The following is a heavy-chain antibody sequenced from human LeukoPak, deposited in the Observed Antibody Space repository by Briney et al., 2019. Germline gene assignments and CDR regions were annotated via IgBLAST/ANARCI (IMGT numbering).Heavy chain of an antibody. CDR3: ARGALAAAGNPRFDY. J-gene: IGHJ4*02. CDR1: GGSIRSYY. Sequence: SETLSLTCTVSGGSIRSYYWSWIRQPPGKGLEWIGYIYYSGSTNYNPSLKSRVTISVDTSKNQFSLKLSSVTAADTAVYYCARGALAAAGNPRFDYWGQGTLVTVSS. CDR2: IYYSGST. V-gene: IGHV4-59*01. D-gene: IGHD6-13*01.